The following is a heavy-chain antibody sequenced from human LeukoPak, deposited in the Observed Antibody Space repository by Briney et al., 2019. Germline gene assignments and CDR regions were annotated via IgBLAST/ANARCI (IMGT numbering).Heavy chain of an antibody. D-gene: IGHD1-26*01. J-gene: IGHJ4*02. V-gene: IGHV4-4*02. CDR1: GGSISSSYW. Sequence: SETLSLTCAVSGGSISSSYWWSWVRQPPGQGLEWIGEINHSGSTNYNPSLKSRVTISVDTSKNQLSLKLSSVTAADTAVYYCARAGSGSYYYFDYWGQGTLVTVSS. CDR3: ARAGSGSYYYFDY. CDR2: INHSGST.